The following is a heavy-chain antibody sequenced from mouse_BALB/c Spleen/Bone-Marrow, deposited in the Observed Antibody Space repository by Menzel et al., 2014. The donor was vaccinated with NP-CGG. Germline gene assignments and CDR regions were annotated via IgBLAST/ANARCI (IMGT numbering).Heavy chain of an antibody. CDR3: ARTAY. CDR2: IDPSDSET. CDR1: GYTFTDYW. V-gene: IGHV1-69*02. Sequence: VQLQQSGAELVKPGAPVKLSCKASGYTFTDYWMNWVKQRPGRGLEWIGRIDPSDSETHYNQKFKDKATLTVDKSSTTAYIQLSNLTYEDSAVYYCARTAYWGQGTLVTVSA. J-gene: IGHJ3*01.